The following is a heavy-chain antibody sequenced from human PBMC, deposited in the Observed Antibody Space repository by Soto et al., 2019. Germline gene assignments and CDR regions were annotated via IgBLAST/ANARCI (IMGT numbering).Heavy chain of an antibody. D-gene: IGHD1-1*01. J-gene: IGHJ6*02. CDR2: YHSGGST. V-gene: IGHV4-30-4*01. CDR1: GVSLNTADTW. Sequence: QVQLQESGSGLVKPSQSLSLTCTVSGVSLNTADTWWICIRQSPGKGLEFIGYYHSGGSTYYDASFRSRVIISADTSNSQFSLKLSSVTVADTAVYFCVRSRQMESGNDYGLDVWGQGTTVTVSS. CDR3: VRSRQMESGNDYGLDV.